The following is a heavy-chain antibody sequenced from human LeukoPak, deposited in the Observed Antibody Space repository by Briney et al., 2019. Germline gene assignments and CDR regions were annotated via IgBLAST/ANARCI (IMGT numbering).Heavy chain of an antibody. CDR2: ISSSSSTI. V-gene: IGHV3-48*02. CDR3: ARFEYSSSENWFDP. CDR1: GVTFSSYS. D-gene: IGHD6-6*01. J-gene: IGHJ5*02. Sequence: QLGGSLRLSCAASGVTFSSYSMNWVRQAPGKGGEGGSYISSSSSTIYYADSVKGRFPISRDNAKNSLYLQMHSLRDQDTAVYYCARFEYSSSENWFDPWGQGTLVPVSS.